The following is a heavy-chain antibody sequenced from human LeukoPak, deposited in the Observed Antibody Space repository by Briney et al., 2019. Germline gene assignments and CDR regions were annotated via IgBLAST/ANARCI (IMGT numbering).Heavy chain of an antibody. J-gene: IGHJ2*01. CDR2: IHSGGST. CDR3: ARDGGYWYFDL. V-gene: IGHV3-53*01. CDR1: GFTVSSNY. D-gene: IGHD2-15*01. Sequence: GGSLRLSCAASGFTVSSNYMSWVRQAPGKGLEWVSVIHSGGSTYYADSVKGRFTISRDNSNNTLYLQMNSLRAEDTAVYYCARDGGYWYFDLWGRGTLVTVSS.